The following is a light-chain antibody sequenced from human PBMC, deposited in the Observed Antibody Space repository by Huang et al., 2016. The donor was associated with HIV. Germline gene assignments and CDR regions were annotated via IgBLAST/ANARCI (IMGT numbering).Light chain of an antibody. J-gene: IGKJ2*01. CDR2: GAS. CDR1: QRVDSN. V-gene: IGKV3-15*01. Sequence: EIVMTQSPAALSVSLGDRASLSCRASQRVDSNLAWYQQKPGQAPRLLIYGASARATGSPARFSGSGSGTDFALTISSLQAEDLGVYVCQQYNNWPGTFGQGTKLEI. CDR3: QQYNNWPGT.